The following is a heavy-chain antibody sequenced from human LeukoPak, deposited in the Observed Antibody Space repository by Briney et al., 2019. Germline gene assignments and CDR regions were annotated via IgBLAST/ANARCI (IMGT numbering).Heavy chain of an antibody. V-gene: IGHV4-61*02. D-gene: IGHD3-22*01. CDR1: GGSITSGIYY. CDR3: ARDYYDSSASINWFDL. CDR2: LYTDGST. J-gene: IGHJ5*02. Sequence: PSETLSLTCTVSGGSITSGIYYWGWIRQPAGKGLEWIGRLYTDGSTRYNLALKSRVTISVDKSKNQFSLKLSSVTAADTAVYYCARDYYDSSASINWFDLWGQGTLVTVSS.